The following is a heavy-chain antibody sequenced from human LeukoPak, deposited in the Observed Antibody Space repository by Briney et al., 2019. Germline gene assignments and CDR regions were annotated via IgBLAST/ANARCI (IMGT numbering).Heavy chain of an antibody. V-gene: IGHV3-43D*03. Sequence: GGSLRLSCAVSGFTLDDYAMHWVRQAPGKGLEWVSLISWDGGSTYYADSVKGRFTISRDNSKNSLYLQMNSLRAEDTALYYCAKDGSVAARTRFFFASPRYYYYYMDVWGKGTTVTVSS. CDR3: AKDGSVAARTRFFFASPRYYYYYMDV. CDR2: ISWDGGST. CDR1: GFTLDDYA. J-gene: IGHJ6*03. D-gene: IGHD6-6*01.